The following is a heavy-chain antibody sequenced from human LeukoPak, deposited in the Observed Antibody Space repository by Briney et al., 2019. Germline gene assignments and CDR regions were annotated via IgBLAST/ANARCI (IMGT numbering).Heavy chain of an antibody. CDR3: ARSRGYSMYYFDD. J-gene: IGHJ4*02. CDR1: GFTFDDYA. Sequence: GRSLRLSCAASGFTFDDYAMHWVRQAPGKGLEWVSGISWNSGSIGYADSVKGRFTISRDNAKNSLYLQMNSLRAEDTAIYNCARSRGYSMYYFDDWGQGTLVTVSS. V-gene: IGHV3-9*01. CDR2: ISWNSGSI. D-gene: IGHD3-22*01.